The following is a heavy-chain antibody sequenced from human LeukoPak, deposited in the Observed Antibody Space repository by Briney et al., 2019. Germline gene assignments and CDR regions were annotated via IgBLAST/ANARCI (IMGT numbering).Heavy chain of an antibody. Sequence: SETLSLTCTVSGYSITSGYYWGWIRQPPGKGLEWIGDIYYSGTTYYNPSLKSRVTVSVDTSKNQFSLKLSSVTAADTAVYYCARGGPRDYSGQGTLVTVSS. D-gene: IGHD3-16*01. V-gene: IGHV4-38-2*02. CDR1: GYSITSGYY. CDR3: ARGGPRDY. J-gene: IGHJ4*02. CDR2: IYYSGTT.